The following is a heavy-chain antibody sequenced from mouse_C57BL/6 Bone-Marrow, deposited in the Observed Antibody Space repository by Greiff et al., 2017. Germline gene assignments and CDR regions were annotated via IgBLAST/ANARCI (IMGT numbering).Heavy chain of an antibody. Sequence: EVQLQQSGPELVKPGDSVKISCKASGYSFTGYFMNWVMQSHGKSLEWIGRINPYNGDTFYNQKFKGKATLTVDKSSSTAHMELRSLTSEDSAVYYCAIYGNYAWFAYWGQGTLVTVSA. D-gene: IGHD2-1*01. CDR2: INPYNGDT. V-gene: IGHV1-20*01. J-gene: IGHJ3*01. CDR1: GYSFTGYF. CDR3: AIYGNYAWFAY.